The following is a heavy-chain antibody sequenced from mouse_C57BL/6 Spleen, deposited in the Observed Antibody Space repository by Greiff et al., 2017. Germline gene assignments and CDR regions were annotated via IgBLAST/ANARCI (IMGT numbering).Heavy chain of an antibody. V-gene: IGHV1-64*01. J-gene: IGHJ3*01. D-gene: IGHD2-4*01. CDR1: GYTFTSYW. Sequence: QVQLQQPGAELVKPGASVKLSCKASGYTFTSYWMHWVKQRPGQGLEWIGMIHPNSGSTNYNEKFKSKATLTVDKSSSTAYMQLSSLTSEDSAVXYCARSDYDYASWFAYWGQGTLVTVSA. CDR3: ARSDYDYASWFAY. CDR2: IHPNSGST.